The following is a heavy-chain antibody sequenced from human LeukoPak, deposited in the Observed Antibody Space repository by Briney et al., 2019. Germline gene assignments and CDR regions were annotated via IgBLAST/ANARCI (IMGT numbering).Heavy chain of an antibody. D-gene: IGHD5-18*01. CDR2: ISSSGSTT. CDR1: GFTFSSYE. V-gene: IGHV3-48*03. J-gene: IGHJ4*02. Sequence: GGSLRLSCAASGFTFSSYEMTWVRQAPGKGLEWVSYISSSGSTTHYADSVKGRFTFSRDNAKNSLYLQMNSLRAEGTAVYYCESHNYGKAYFDYWGQGSLVTVSS. CDR3: ESHNYGKAYFDY.